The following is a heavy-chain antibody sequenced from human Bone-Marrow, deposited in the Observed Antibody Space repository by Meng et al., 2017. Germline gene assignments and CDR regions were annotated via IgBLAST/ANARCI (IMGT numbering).Heavy chain of an antibody. CDR2: IIPIFGTA. V-gene: IGHV1-69*13. J-gene: IGHJ6*02. CDR3: ARSTMGYSYGYYYYYGMDV. Sequence: SVKVSCKASGGTFSSYAISWVRQAPGQGLEWIGGIIPIFGTANYAQKFQGRVTITADESTSTAYMELSSLRSEDTAVYYCARSTMGYSYGYYYYYGMDVWGQGTMVTVSS. CDR1: GGTFSSYA. D-gene: IGHD5-18*01.